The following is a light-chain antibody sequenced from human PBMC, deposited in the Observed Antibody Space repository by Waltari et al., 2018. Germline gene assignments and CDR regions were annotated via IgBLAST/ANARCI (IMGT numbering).Light chain of an antibody. V-gene: IGLV6-57*03. Sequence: NFMLTQPHSVSESPGKTVTISCTRSSGRIANNYVQWYQQRPGSAPTTVIYEDNQRPSGVPDRFSGSIDSSSNSASLTISGLKTEDEADYYCQSYDSSNVIFGGGTKLTVL. CDR1: SGRIANNY. CDR3: QSYDSSNVI. J-gene: IGLJ2*01. CDR2: EDN.